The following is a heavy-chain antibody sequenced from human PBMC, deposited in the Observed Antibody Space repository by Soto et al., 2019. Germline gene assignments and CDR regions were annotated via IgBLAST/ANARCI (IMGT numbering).Heavy chain of an antibody. CDR1: GFTFSEYD. J-gene: IGHJ4*02. CDR2: ISYLGTKT. V-gene: IGHV3-33*08. CDR3: ARTDTGGTYFEF. D-gene: IGHD3-16*01. Sequence: QVQLVESGRGVVQPGMSLSLSCADSGFTFSEYDMHWVRQAPGKGLEWVALISYLGTKTDYAASVKGRFTISRDNFRKTVSLQMESLRAEDSAVYFCARTDTGGTYFEFWGRGTLVTVSS.